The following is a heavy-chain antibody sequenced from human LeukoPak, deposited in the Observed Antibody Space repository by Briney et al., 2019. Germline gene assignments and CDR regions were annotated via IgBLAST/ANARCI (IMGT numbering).Heavy chain of an antibody. CDR1: GFTFSSYG. D-gene: IGHD6-13*01. Sequence: PGGSLRLSCAASGFTFSSYGMHWIRQAPGKGLEWVAFIRFDGSNKYYADSVKGRFTISRDNSKNTLYLQMNSLRAEDTAVYYCAKDVEQQLVIDYWGQGTLVTVSS. CDR2: IRFDGSNK. CDR3: AKDVEQQLVIDY. V-gene: IGHV3-30*02. J-gene: IGHJ4*02.